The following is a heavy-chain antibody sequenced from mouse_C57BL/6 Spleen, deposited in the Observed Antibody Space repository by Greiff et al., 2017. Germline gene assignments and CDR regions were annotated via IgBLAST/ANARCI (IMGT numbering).Heavy chain of an antibody. Sequence: QVQLQQPGAELVRPGSSVKLSCTASGYTFTSYWMHWVKQRPIQGLEWIGNIDPSDSATHYNQKFKDKATLPVDNSSSTAYMQLSSLTSADSAVYDSARLGSSLYYYAMDYWGQGTSVTVSS. CDR1: GYTFTSYW. V-gene: IGHV1-52*01. D-gene: IGHD1-1*01. CDR3: ARLGSSLYYYAMDY. J-gene: IGHJ4*01. CDR2: IDPSDSAT.